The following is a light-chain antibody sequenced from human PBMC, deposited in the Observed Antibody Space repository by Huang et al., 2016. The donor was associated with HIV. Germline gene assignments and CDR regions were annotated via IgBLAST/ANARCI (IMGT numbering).Light chain of an antibody. V-gene: IGKV1-12*01. Sequence: DIQLTQSPSSVSASVGDRVTITCRASQDISSWLVWYQQKPGRAPNLLIYGASNLQSGFPSRFSGSGSETEFTLTITSLQPEDFATYYCQQSNSFPRTFGQGTKLEI. CDR2: GAS. CDR3: QQSNSFPRT. CDR1: QDISSW. J-gene: IGKJ2*01.